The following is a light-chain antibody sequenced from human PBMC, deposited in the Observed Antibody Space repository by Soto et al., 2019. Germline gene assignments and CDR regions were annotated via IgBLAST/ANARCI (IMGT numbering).Light chain of an antibody. V-gene: IGLV8-61*01. CDR3: VLYMPGDIWV. J-gene: IGLJ3*02. CDR2: STN. CDR1: SGSVSNSNY. Sequence: QAVVTQEPSFSVSPGGTVTLTCGLSSGSVSNSNYPSWYQQTPGQAPRTLIYSTNTRSSGVPDRFSGSILEDKAALTITGAQADDECDYYCVLYMPGDIWVFGGGTKVTVL.